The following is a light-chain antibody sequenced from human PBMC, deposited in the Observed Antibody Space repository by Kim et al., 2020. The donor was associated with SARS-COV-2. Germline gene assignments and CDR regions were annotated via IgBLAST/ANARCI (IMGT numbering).Light chain of an antibody. CDR1: QGIDNY. J-gene: IGKJ1*01. CDR3: QQYHAYPRT. V-gene: IGKV1-16*02. CDR2: GAS. Sequence: AYVADRVTITSRASQGIDNYVAWFQQKPGKAPKSLIYGASNLQTGVPSKFSGRGSWTDFSLTINSLQPEDVATYYCQQYHAYPRTFGQETKVDIK.